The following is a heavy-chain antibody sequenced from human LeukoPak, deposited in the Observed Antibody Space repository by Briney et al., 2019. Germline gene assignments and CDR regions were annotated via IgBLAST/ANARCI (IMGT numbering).Heavy chain of an antibody. Sequence: PGGSLRLSCAASGFIFDTFWMTWVRQAPGKGLEWVANIKQDGSEKYYVDSVKGRFTISRDNAKNSLFLQKISLRAEDTAVYYCARVFSDNVWGTYRYLDYWGQGTLVTVSS. CDR1: GFIFDTFW. CDR2: IKQDGSEK. J-gene: IGHJ4*02. V-gene: IGHV3-7*01. D-gene: IGHD3-16*02. CDR3: ARVFSDNVWGTYRYLDY.